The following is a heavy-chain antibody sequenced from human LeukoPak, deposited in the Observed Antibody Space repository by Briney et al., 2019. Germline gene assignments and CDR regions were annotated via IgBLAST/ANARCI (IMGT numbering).Heavy chain of an antibody. Sequence: PGGSLRLSCVVSGITFSSYAMSWVRQAPGKGVEWVSAINGGADSTYYADSVKGRFTISRDNSKNMIYLQMNSLRAEDTAVYYCAKDPYRSSSGLGDCWGQGTLVTVSS. CDR1: GITFSSYA. CDR3: AKDPYRSSSGLGDC. V-gene: IGHV3-23*01. D-gene: IGHD6-6*01. CDR2: INGGADST. J-gene: IGHJ4*02.